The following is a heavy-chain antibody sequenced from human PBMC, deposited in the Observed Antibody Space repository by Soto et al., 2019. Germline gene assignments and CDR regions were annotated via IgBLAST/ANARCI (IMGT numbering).Heavy chain of an antibody. CDR3: ARVDTAMVRYYYYGMDV. D-gene: IGHD5-18*01. J-gene: IGHJ6*02. Sequence: ASVKVSCKASGYTFTSYSIHWVRQAPGQRLEWMGWINAGNGNTKYSQKFQGRVTITRDTSASTAYMELSSLRSEDTAVYYCARVDTAMVRYYYYGMDVWGQGTTVTVSS. V-gene: IGHV1-3*01. CDR1: GYTFTSYS. CDR2: INAGNGNT.